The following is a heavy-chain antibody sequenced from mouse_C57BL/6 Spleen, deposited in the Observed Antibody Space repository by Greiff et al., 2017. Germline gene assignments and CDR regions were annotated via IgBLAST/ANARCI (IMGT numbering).Heavy chain of an antibody. CDR3: ARSTVVATGGYFDY. V-gene: IGHV1-69*01. J-gene: IGHJ2*01. Sequence: QVQLQQPGAELVMPGASVTLSCKASGYTFTSYWMHWVKQRPGQGLEWIGEIDPSDSYTNYNQKFKGKSTLTVDKSSSTAYMQLSSLTSEDSAVYYCARSTVVATGGYFDYWGQGTTLTVSS. CDR1: GYTFTSYW. CDR2: IDPSDSYT. D-gene: IGHD1-1*01.